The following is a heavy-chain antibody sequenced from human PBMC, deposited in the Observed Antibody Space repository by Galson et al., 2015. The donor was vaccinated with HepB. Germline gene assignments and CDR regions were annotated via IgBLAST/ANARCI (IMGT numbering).Heavy chain of an antibody. D-gene: IGHD2-21*02. CDR1: GSSFSGYW. CDR3: ARHNCGGDCYIDF. J-gene: IGHJ4*02. V-gene: IGHV5-51*01. Sequence: QSGAEVKKPGESLKISCQASGSSFSGYWIGWVRQMPGKGLEWMGMIFPADSDTRYTPSFQGQVTISADKSITTAYLQWSSLKASDTAMYFCARHNCGGDCYIDFWGQGTLVTVSS. CDR2: IFPADSDT.